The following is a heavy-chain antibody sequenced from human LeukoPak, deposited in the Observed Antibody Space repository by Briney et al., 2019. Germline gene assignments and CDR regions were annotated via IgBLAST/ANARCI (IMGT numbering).Heavy chain of an antibody. J-gene: IGHJ5*02. CDR3: AKDGRYYGSGSYADP. CDR2: IRYDGSNK. Sequence: PGGSLRLSCAAPGFTFSSYGMHWVRQAPGKGLEWVAFIRYDGSNKYYADSVKGRFTISRDNSKNTLYLQMNSLRAEDTAVYYCAKDGRYYGSGSYADPWGQGTLVTVSS. V-gene: IGHV3-30*02. D-gene: IGHD3-10*01. CDR1: GFTFSSYG.